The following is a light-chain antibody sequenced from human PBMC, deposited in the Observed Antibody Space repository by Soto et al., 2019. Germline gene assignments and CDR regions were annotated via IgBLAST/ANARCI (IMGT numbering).Light chain of an antibody. CDR1: RSDIGAYNF. J-gene: IGLJ2*01. Sequence: QSVLTQPASVSGSPGQSITISCTGTRSDIGAYNFVSWYQQHPGKAPKLILYDVNIRPSGVSYRFSGSKSGNTASLTISGLQAEDEADYYYTSWTTSTTMIFGGGTKVTVL. CDR3: TSWTTSTTMI. CDR2: DVN. V-gene: IGLV2-14*03.